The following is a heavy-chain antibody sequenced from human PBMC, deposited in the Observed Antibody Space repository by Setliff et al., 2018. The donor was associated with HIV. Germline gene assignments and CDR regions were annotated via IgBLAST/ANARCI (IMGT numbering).Heavy chain of an antibody. V-gene: IGHV1-24*01. CDR3: ATVPLGDWSFDS. J-gene: IGHJ4*02. CDR1: GYTFTNFY. Sequence: ASVKVSCKASGYTFTNFYMHWVRQAPGKGPEWMGGFDPEDNKIVYAQKFQDRVAMTEDRSTDTAYMELSSLRSEDTAVYYCATVPLGDWSFDSWGQGTLVTVSS. CDR2: FDPEDNKI. D-gene: IGHD3-9*01.